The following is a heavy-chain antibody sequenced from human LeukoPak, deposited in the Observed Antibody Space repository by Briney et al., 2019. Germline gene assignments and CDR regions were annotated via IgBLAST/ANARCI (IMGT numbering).Heavy chain of an antibody. D-gene: IGHD6-13*01. CDR3: ARGRQQLVLYNWFDP. CDR2: IIPILGIA. Sequence: SVKVSCKASGGTFSSYTISRVRQAPGQGLEWMGRIIPILGIANYAQKFQGRVTITADKSTSTAYMELSSLRSEDTAVYYCARGRQQLVLYNWFDPWGQGTLVTVSS. CDR1: GGTFSSYT. J-gene: IGHJ5*02. V-gene: IGHV1-69*02.